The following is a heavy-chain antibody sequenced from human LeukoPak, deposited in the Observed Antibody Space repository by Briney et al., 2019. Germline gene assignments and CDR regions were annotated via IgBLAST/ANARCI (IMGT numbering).Heavy chain of an antibody. CDR3: VRDWGYDSSGYWQKYFDS. CDR2: ISWDSSNI. CDR1: GFTFDDYA. J-gene: IGHJ4*02. V-gene: IGHV3-9*01. D-gene: IGHD3-22*01. Sequence: GGSLRLSCAASGFTFDDYAMHWVRQVPGKGLEWVSGISWDSSNIGYADSVKGRFTISRDNAKNTLYLQMNSLRAEDSAVYYCVRDWGYDSSGYWQKYFDSWGQGTLVTASS.